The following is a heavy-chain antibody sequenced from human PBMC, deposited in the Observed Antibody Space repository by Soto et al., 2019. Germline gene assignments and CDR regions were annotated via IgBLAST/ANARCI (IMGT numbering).Heavy chain of an antibody. CDR3: AKVHRYYDILTGDYTAPFDI. CDR1: GFTFSSYA. CDR2: ISHSGGST. Sequence: WGSLRLSCAASGFTFSSYAMSWVRQAPGKGLEWVSGISHSGGSTYYADSVKGRFTISRDNSKNTLHLQMNSLRAEDTAVYYCAKVHRYYDILTGDYTAPFDIWGQGTMVTVSS. D-gene: IGHD3-9*01. V-gene: IGHV3-23*01. J-gene: IGHJ3*02.